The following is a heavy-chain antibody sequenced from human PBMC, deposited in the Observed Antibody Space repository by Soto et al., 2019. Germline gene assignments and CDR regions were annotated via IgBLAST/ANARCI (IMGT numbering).Heavy chain of an antibody. Sequence: SETLSLTCTVSGGSISNYYWTWIRQPAGKGLEWIGRMYTSGSTNYNPSLKSRVTMSVDTSKNQFSLNLRSVTAADTAVYYCARDSDYYSSGSFDYWGQGTLVTVSS. D-gene: IGHD3-10*01. J-gene: IGHJ4*02. CDR3: ARDSDYYSSGSFDY. CDR1: GGSISNYY. CDR2: MYTSGST. V-gene: IGHV4-4*07.